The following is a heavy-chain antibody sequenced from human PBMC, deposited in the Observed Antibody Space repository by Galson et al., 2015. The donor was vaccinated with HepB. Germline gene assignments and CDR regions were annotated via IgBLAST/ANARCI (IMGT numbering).Heavy chain of an antibody. V-gene: IGHV1-8*01. D-gene: IGHD6-19*01. CDR3: ATLGAGTWVADY. J-gene: IGHJ4*02. CDR2: MNPNSGNT. Sequence: SVKVSCKASGYTFTSYDINWVRQATGQGLEWMGWMNPNSGNTGYAQKFQGRVTMTRNTSISTAYLQWSSLKASDTAMYYCATLGAGTWVADYWGQGTLVTVSS. CDR1: GYTFTSYD.